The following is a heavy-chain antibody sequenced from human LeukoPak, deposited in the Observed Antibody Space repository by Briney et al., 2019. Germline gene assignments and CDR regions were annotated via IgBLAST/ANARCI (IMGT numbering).Heavy chain of an antibody. V-gene: IGHV1-69*13. Sequence: ASVNVSCTASGGTFSSYAISWVRQAPGQGLEWMGGIIPIFGTANYAQKFQGRVTITADESTSTAYMELSSLRSEDTAVYYCARSMITFGGVAQYYFDYWGQGTLVTVSS. CDR1: GGTFSSYA. D-gene: IGHD3-16*01. CDR2: IIPIFGTA. CDR3: ARSMITFGGVAQYYFDY. J-gene: IGHJ4*02.